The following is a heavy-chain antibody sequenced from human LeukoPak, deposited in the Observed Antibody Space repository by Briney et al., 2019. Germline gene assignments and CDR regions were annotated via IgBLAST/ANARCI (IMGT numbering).Heavy chain of an antibody. Sequence: PSETLSLTCTVSGGSTNSYFWTWIRQPPGKGLEWIGYIYYSGSTKYNPSLKSRVTIPLNTSKNQFSLNLSSVTAADTAVYYCARDIRGYNYGWFDYWGQGTLFTVSS. V-gene: IGHV4-59*01. D-gene: IGHD5-18*01. CDR2: IYYSGST. CDR1: GGSTNSYF. J-gene: IGHJ4*02. CDR3: ARDIRGYNYGWFDY.